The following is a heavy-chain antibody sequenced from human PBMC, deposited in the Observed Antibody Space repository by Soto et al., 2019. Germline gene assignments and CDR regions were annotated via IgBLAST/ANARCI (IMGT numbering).Heavy chain of an antibody. CDR3: ARXSLYCTNGVCYTGWFDP. D-gene: IGHD2-8*01. Sequence: SVTLSLTCAVYGGSFSCYYWSWIRQPPGKGLEWIGEINHSGSTNYNPSLKSRVTISVDTSKNQFSLKLSSVTAADTAVYYCARXSLYCTNGVCYTGWFDPWGQGTLVTVSS. J-gene: IGHJ5*02. V-gene: IGHV4-34*01. CDR1: GGSFSCYY. CDR2: INHSGST.